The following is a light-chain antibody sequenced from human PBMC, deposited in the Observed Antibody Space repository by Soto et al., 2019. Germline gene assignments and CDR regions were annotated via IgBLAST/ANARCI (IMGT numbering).Light chain of an antibody. CDR3: QQYNSYLLT. CDR2: DAS. V-gene: IGKV1-5*01. Sequence: DIQMTQSPSTLSASVGCRFNITCRASQSISSWLAWYQQKPGKAPKLLIYDASSLESGVPSRLSGSGYGTEFTITISSMQNDDFETYYCQQYNSYLLTFGGGTKVDI. J-gene: IGKJ4*01. CDR1: QSISSW.